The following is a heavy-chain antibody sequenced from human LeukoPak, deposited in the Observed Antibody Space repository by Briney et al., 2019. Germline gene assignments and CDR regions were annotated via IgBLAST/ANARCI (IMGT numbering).Heavy chain of an antibody. Sequence: ASVKVSCKASGYTFTNYYIHWVRQAPGQGLEWMGIINPSGGSTSYAQKFQGRVTMTRDMSTSTVYMELSSLGSEDTAVFYCARSEDAFDIWGQGTMVTVSS. CDR1: GYTFTNYY. V-gene: IGHV1-46*01. CDR2: INPSGGST. J-gene: IGHJ3*02. CDR3: ARSEDAFDI.